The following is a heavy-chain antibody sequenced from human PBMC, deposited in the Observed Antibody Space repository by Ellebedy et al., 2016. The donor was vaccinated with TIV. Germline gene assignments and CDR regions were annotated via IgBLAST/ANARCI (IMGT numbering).Heavy chain of an antibody. CDR1: GYTFTTYG. CDR2: INPNKGNT. J-gene: IGHJ6*02. CDR3: ARDRFIVPGTRAYYGMDV. D-gene: IGHD1-26*01. V-gene: IGHV1-18*04. Sequence: AASVKVSCKASGYTFTTYGVSWVRQAPGQGLEWMGWINPNKGNTIYAQNLQDRLTMTTDASTSTAYLELRSLGSDATAVYFCARDRFIVPGTRAYYGMDVWGQGTTVTVS.